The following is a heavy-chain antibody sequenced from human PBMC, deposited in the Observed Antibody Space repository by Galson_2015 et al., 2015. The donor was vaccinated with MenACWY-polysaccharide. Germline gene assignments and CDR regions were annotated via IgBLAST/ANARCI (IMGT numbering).Heavy chain of an antibody. V-gene: IGHV3-21*01. CDR1: GFTFSSYS. CDR3: ARQTYYYDSSGYYAGAFDI. J-gene: IGHJ3*02. Sequence: SLRLSCAASGFTFSSYSMNWVRQAPGKGLEWVSSISSSSSYIYYADSVKGRFTISRDNAKNSLYLQMNSLRAEDTAVYYCARQTYYYDSSGYYAGAFDIWGQGTMVTVSS. D-gene: IGHD3-22*01. CDR2: ISSSSSYI.